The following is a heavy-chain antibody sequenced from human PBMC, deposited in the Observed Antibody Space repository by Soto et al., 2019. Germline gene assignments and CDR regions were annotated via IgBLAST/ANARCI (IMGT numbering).Heavy chain of an antibody. D-gene: IGHD6-13*01. Sequence: ASVKVSCKASGYTFTSYGIHWVRQAPGQRLEGMGWINAANGDTKYSPKFQGRVTITRYTSASTAYMELSSLRSEDTAVYYCVRRHVSATGIDWFDPWGQGTLVTVSS. V-gene: IGHV1-3*01. J-gene: IGHJ5*02. CDR3: VRRHVSATGIDWFDP. CDR1: GYTFTSYG. CDR2: INAANGDT.